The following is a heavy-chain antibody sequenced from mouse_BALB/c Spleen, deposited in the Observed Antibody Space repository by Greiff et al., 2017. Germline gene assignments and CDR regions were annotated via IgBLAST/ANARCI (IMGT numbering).Heavy chain of an antibody. CDR2: INPYNADT. Sequence: EVQLQQSGAELVRPGASVKISCKAFGYTFTNHHINWVKQRPGQGLDWIGYINPYNADTSYNQKFKGKATLTEDKSSSTAYMEINSLPSEDFAVYYSARDYGSRFDDWGQGSTLTVSS. CDR3: ARDYGSRFDD. CDR1: GYTFTNHH. V-gene: IGHV1S45*01. D-gene: IGHD1-1*01. J-gene: IGHJ2*01.